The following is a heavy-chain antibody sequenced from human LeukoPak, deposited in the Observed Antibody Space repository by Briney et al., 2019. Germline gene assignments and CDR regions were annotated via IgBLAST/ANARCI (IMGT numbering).Heavy chain of an antibody. V-gene: IGHV3-66*04. Sequence: GGSLRLSCAASGFSVSKNYLTWVRQAPGKGLEWVSVIYSGGTTYYADSVKGRFTISRDNSQNTLYLQMDSLRAEDTALYYCARLDNSVTTYWGQGTLVTVSS. CDR1: GFSVSKNY. CDR2: IYSGGTT. J-gene: IGHJ4*02. CDR3: ARLDNSVTTY. D-gene: IGHD5/OR15-5a*01.